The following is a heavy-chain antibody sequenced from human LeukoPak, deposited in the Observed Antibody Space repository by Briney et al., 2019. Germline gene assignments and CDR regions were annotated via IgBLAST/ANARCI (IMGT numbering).Heavy chain of an antibody. CDR3: ARSLRYDFMIGYDFDP. J-gene: IGHJ5*02. CDR2: INLGGTT. V-gene: IGHV4-34*01. D-gene: IGHD3-3*01. Sequence: SETLSLTCGIYGGSLSGYYWSWIRQPPGKGLEWIGEINLGGTTKYNPSLKSRVTISVDTSKNQFSLKLSSVTAADTAVYYCARSLRYDFMIGYDFDPWGQGTLVTVSS. CDR1: GGSLSGYY.